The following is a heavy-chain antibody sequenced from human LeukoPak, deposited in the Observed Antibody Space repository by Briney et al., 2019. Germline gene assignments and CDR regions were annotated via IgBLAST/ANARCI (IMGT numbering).Heavy chain of an antibody. CDR1: GYTFTGYC. CDR2: INPNSGGT. D-gene: IGHD3-22*01. Sequence: ASVKVSCKASGYTFTGYCMHWVRQAPGQGLEWMGWINPNSGGTNYAQKFQGRVTMTRDTSISTAYMELSRLRSDDTAVYYCARDRVFYYDSRTYPDAFDIWGQGTMVTVSS. V-gene: IGHV1-2*02. J-gene: IGHJ3*02. CDR3: ARDRVFYYDSRTYPDAFDI.